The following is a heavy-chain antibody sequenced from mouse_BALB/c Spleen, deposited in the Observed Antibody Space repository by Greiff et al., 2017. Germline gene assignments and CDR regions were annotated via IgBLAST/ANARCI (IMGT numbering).Heavy chain of an antibody. V-gene: IGHV5-4*02. J-gene: IGHJ4*01. CDR3: AREKYGNYSAMDY. CDR1: GFTFSDYY. CDR2: ISDGGSYT. Sequence: EVMLVESGGGLVKPGGSLKLSCAASGFTFSDYYMYWVRQTPEKRLEWVATISDGGSYTYYPDSVKGRFTISRDNAKNNLYLQMSSLKSVDTAMYYCAREKYGNYSAMDYWGQGTSVTVSS. D-gene: IGHD2-10*02.